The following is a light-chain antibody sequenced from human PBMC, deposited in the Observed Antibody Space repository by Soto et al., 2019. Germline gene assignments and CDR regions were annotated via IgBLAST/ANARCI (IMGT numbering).Light chain of an antibody. Sequence: DIPMTQSPSTLSASVGDRVTITCRASQSISSWLAWYQQKPGKAPKLLIYKASSLESGVPSRFSGSGSGTEFTLTISSLQPDDFAIYYCQQYNGSPWTFGQGTKVEIK. V-gene: IGKV1-5*03. CDR3: QQYNGSPWT. CDR2: KAS. CDR1: QSISSW. J-gene: IGKJ1*01.